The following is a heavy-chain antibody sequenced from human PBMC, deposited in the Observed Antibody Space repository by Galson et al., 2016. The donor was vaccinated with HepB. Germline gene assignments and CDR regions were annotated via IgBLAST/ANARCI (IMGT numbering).Heavy chain of an antibody. CDR1: GFSLNTSGVG. D-gene: IGHD5-12*01. CDR3: LHKLLEFSGHDYVGGYFGF. CDR2: IYWDDDK. Sequence: PALVTPTQTLTLTCTFSGFSLNTSGVGVGWIRQPPGKAPEWLALIYWDDDKRYSPSLQSRLAITKDTSKSQVALKMTGMDPADTGNNFCLHKLLEFSGHDYVGGYFGFWGQGSRVTVSS. V-gene: IGHV2-5*02. J-gene: IGHJ4*02.